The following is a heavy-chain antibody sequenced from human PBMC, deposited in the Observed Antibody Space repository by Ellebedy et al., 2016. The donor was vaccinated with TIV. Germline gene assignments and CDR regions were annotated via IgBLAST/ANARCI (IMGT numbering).Heavy chain of an antibody. V-gene: IGHV1-2*04. CDR1: GYSFTGYY. CDR2: INPNSGGT. D-gene: IGHD6-19*01. Sequence: AASVKVSCKASGYSFTGYYMHWVRQAPGQGLEWMGWINPNSGGTKYAQNFQGWVTMTRNTSISTAYMDLSRLTSDDTAVYYCARRGQSSGPYWAFDIWGKGTMVTVSS. J-gene: IGHJ3*02. CDR3: ARRGQSSGPYWAFDI.